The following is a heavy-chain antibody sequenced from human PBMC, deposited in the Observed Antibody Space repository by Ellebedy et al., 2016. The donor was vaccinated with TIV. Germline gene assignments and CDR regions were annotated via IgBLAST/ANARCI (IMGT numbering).Heavy chain of an antibody. V-gene: IGHV3-48*04. Sequence: GGSLRISXAASGFTFNKFSMNWVRQAPGKGLEWVSYISYSSTTIHYAVSVEGRFTISRDDAKNSLYLEMNSLRVEDTAIYYCARDWQKVATDYWGQGTLVTVSS. D-gene: IGHD5-12*01. CDR2: ISYSSTTI. J-gene: IGHJ4*02. CDR1: GFTFNKFS. CDR3: ARDWQKVATDY.